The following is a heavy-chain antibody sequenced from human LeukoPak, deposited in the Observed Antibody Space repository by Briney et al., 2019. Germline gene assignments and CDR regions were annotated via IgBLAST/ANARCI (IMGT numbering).Heavy chain of an antibody. Sequence: PSETLSLTCTVSGGSISSYNWSWIRQPAGKGLEWIGRIYTSGSTNYNPSLKSRVIMSVDTSKNQFPLKLRSVTAADTAVYYCAQLVWPTGTIDYWGQGTLVTVSS. D-gene: IGHD2-2*01. V-gene: IGHV4-4*07. CDR3: AQLVWPTGTIDY. CDR1: GGSISSYN. J-gene: IGHJ4*02. CDR2: IYTSGST.